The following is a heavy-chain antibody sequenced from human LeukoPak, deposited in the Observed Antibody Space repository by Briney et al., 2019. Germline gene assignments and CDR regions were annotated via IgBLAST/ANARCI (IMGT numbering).Heavy chain of an antibody. V-gene: IGHV3-48*04. CDR1: GFTFSTYS. D-gene: IGHD3-22*01. CDR2: ISSNSTTM. Sequence: GGSLRLSCAASGFTFSTYSMCWVRQAPGKGLEWVSYISSNSTTMYYADSVKGRFTISRDNAKNSLYLQMNSLRADDTAVYYCARADYYYSSGYYSSRGFDYWGQGILVTVSS. CDR3: ARADYYYSSGYYSSRGFDY. J-gene: IGHJ4*02.